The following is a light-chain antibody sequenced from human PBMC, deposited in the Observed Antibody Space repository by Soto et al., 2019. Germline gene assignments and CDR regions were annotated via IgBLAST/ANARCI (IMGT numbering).Light chain of an antibody. V-gene: IGKV4-1*01. J-gene: IGKJ1*01. CDR1: QTIFYSSNRKDY. Sequence: DIVMTQSPDSLAVSLGERATINCRSSQTIFYSSNRKDYLAWYQQKPGQPPLVLIYWASTRESWVPDRFSGSGSWSDYTLTISNLQAEDGAVYYCQQYSTYHWTFGQWTKVEIK. CDR3: QQYSTYHWT. CDR2: WAS.